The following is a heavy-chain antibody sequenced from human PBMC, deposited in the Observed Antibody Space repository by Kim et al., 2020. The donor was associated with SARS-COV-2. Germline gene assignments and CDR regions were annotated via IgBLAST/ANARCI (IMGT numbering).Heavy chain of an antibody. D-gene: IGHD1-1*01. V-gene: IGHV1-18*01. CDR3: TRETRVVFAGMTV. Sequence: ASVKVSCKASGYSFREYYFSWVRQAPGQGLQWLGRISAYTGHLAYAPSLQGRITMTTEPSTNTAYMELRRLTSDDTAVYYCTRETRVVFAGMTVRGQGTT. J-gene: IGHJ6*02. CDR2: ISAYTGHL. CDR1: GYSFREYY.